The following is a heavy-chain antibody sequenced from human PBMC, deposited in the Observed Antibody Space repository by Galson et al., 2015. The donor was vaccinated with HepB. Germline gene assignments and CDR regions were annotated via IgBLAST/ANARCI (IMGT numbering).Heavy chain of an antibody. J-gene: IGHJ4*02. V-gene: IGHV3-13*01. D-gene: IGHD6-13*01. CDR2: IGTAGDT. CDR1: GFTFSSYD. CDR3: ARGFRVGGAAAGTVDY. Sequence: SLRLSCAASGFTFSSYDMHWVRQVTGKGLEWVSAIGTAGDTYYLGSVKGRFTISRENAKNSLYLQMNSLRAGDTAVYYCARGFRVGGAAAGTVDYWGQGTLVTVSS.